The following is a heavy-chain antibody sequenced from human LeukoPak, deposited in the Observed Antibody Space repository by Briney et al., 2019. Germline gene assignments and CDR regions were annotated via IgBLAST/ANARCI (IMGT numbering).Heavy chain of an antibody. CDR3: VSFYETY. CDR2: INSDGSWT. V-gene: IGHV3-74*01. J-gene: IGHJ4*02. CDR1: GNYW. Sequence: PGGSLRLSCAASGNYWMHWVRQAPGKGLVWVSHINSDGSWTSYAASVKGRFTISKDNAKNTVYLQMNNLRAEDTAVYYCVSFYETYWGRGTLVTVSS. D-gene: IGHD2-2*01.